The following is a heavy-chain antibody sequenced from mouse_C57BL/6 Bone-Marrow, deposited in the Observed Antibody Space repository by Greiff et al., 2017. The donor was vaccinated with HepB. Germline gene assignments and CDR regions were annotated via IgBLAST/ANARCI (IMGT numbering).Heavy chain of an antibody. CDR2: ISDGGSYT. D-gene: IGHD1-1*01. Sequence: EVKLMESGGGLVKPGGSLKLSCAASGFTFSSYAMSWVRQTPEKRLEWVATISDGGSYTYYPDNVKGRFTISRDNAKNNPYLQMSHLKSEDTAMYYCAREITTVDWFAYWGQGTLVTVSA. CDR1: GFTFSSYA. J-gene: IGHJ3*01. CDR3: AREITTVDWFAY. V-gene: IGHV5-4*01.